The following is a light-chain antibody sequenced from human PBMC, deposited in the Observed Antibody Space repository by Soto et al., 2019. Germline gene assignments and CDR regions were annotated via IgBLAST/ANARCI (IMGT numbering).Light chain of an antibody. CDR1: SSDVGGYNY. V-gene: IGLV2-14*01. Sequence: QAVVTQPASVSGSPGQSITISCTGTSSDVGGYNYVSWYQQHPGKAPKLMIYEVSNRPSGVSNRFSGSKSGNTASLTISGLQAEDEADYYCSSYTSSSKGVFGTGTKVTVL. J-gene: IGLJ1*01. CDR2: EVS. CDR3: SSYTSSSKGV.